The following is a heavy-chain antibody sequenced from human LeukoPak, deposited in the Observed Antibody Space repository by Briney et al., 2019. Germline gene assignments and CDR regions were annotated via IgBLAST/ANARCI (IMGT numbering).Heavy chain of an antibody. V-gene: IGHV1-69*05. Sequence: VASVTVSCKASGGTFSSYAISWVRQAPGQGLEWMGGIIHIFGTANYAQKFQGRVTITTDESTSKAYMELSSLRSEDTAVYYCARGDCSGGSCLDDAFDIWGQGTMVTVSS. J-gene: IGHJ3*02. CDR3: ARGDCSGGSCLDDAFDI. D-gene: IGHD2-15*01. CDR1: GGTFSSYA. CDR2: IIHIFGTA.